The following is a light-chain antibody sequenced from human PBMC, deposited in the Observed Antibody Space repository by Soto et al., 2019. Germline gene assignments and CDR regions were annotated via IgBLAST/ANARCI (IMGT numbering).Light chain of an antibody. V-gene: IGKV3-11*01. CDR2: DAS. CDR1: QSVSDY. Sequence: EAVMTQSPATVSLSPGERATLSCRAGQSVSDYLAWYQQKPGQPPRLLFCDASNSVTGLPARFSAGASGTDFPLISSIQAQDYFAVYYQQHSVNWPPTFGGGTKVDIK. CDR3: QHSVNWPPT. J-gene: IGKJ4*02.